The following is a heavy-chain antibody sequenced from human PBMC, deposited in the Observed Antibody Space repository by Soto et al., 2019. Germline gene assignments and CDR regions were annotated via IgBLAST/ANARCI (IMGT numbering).Heavy chain of an antibody. CDR1: GGCISSGGYY. V-gene: IGHV4-31*03. CDR3: ARASPVTNGMDV. D-gene: IGHD4-4*01. J-gene: IGHJ6*02. Sequence: SETLSLTSTVSGGCISSGGYYWSLIPQHPGKGLEWIGYIYYSGSTYYNPSLKSRVTISVDTSKNQFSLNLSSVTAADTAVYYCARASPVTNGMDVWGQGTTVTVSS. CDR2: IYYSGST.